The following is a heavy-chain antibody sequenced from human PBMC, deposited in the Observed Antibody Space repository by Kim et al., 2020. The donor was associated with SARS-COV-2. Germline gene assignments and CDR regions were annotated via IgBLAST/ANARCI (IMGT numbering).Heavy chain of an antibody. Sequence: ISYADSVKGRFTISRDNAKNSLYLQMNSLRAEDTAVYYCARRSAVAHFDYWGQGTLVTVSS. CDR2: I. J-gene: IGHJ4*02. D-gene: IGHD2-15*01. CDR3: ARRSAVAHFDY. V-gene: IGHV3-21*01.